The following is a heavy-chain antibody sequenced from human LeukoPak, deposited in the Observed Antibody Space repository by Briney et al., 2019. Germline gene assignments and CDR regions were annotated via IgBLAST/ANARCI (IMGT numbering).Heavy chain of an antibody. CDR2: INHSGST. CDR3: ARAVVGGGSYYYYYGMDV. J-gene: IGHJ6*02. CDR1: GGSFSGYY. V-gene: IGHV4-34*01. D-gene: IGHD1-26*01. Sequence: PSETLSLTCAVYGGSFSGYYWSWIRQPPGKGLEWIGEINHSGSTNYNPSLKSRVTMSVDTSKNQFSLKLSSVTAADTAVYYCARAVVGGGSYYYYYGMDVWGQGTTVTVSS.